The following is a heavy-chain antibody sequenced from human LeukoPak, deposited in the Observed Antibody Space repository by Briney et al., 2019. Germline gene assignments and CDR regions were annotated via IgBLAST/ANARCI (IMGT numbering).Heavy chain of an antibody. D-gene: IGHD3-10*01. V-gene: IGHV3-30*02. CDR2: IRYDGSNK. CDR1: GFIRSNYR. J-gene: IGHJ6*02. Sequence: GGSLRLSCAASGFIRSNYRMNWVRQAPGKGLEWVAFIRYDGSNKYYADSVKGRFTISRDNSKNTLYLQMNSLRAEDTAVYYCARDSYYGSGPYYYYGMDVWGQGTTVTVS. CDR3: ARDSYYGSGPYYYYGMDV.